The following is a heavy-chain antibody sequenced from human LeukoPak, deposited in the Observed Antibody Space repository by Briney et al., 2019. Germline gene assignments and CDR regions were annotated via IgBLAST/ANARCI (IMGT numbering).Heavy chain of an antibody. J-gene: IGHJ4*02. CDR2: INHSGST. V-gene: IGHV4-34*01. D-gene: IGHD5-18*01. Sequence: SETLSLTCAVYGGSFSGYYWSWIRQPPGKGLEWIGEINHSGSTNYNPSLKSRVTISVDMSKNQFSLKLSSVTAADTAVYYCARGGYSYGSGLLDYWGQGTLVTVSS. CDR1: GGSFSGYY. CDR3: ARGGYSYGSGLLDY.